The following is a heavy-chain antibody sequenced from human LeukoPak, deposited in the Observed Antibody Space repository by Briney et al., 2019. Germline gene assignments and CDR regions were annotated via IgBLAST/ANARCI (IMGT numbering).Heavy chain of an antibody. CDR3: AKDQYDILTGTTYYFDY. J-gene: IGHJ4*02. CDR1: GFTFSSFG. V-gene: IGHV3-33*06. D-gene: IGHD3-9*01. Sequence: PGRSLRLSCAASGFTFSSFGMHWVRQAPGKGLEWVAVIWFDGTNKYYADSVKGRFTISRDNSKKTLYLQMNSLRAEDMAVYCCAKDQYDILTGTTYYFDYWGQGTLVTVSS. CDR2: IWFDGTNK.